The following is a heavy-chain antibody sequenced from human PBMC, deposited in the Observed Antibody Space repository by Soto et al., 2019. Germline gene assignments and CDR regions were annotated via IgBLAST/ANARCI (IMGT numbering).Heavy chain of an antibody. CDR3: VKDMSSGWPKSFDY. CDR2: ISWNGGII. Sequence: EVQLEETGGGLVQPGRSLRLSCAASGFTVDDHGMHWVRQAPGKGLEWVSGISWNGGIIGFADSVKGRFTISRDNAKNSLYLQMNSLRPDDTAVYYCVKDMSSGWPKSFDYWGQGTPVTVSS. CDR1: GFTVDDHG. D-gene: IGHD6-19*01. V-gene: IGHV3-9*01. J-gene: IGHJ4*02.